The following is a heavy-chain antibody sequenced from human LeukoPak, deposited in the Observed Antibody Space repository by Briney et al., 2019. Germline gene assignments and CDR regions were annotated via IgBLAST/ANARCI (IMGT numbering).Heavy chain of an antibody. J-gene: IGHJ3*02. CDR3: ARARYCSSTRCYGPEDDAFDI. CDR2: ISGYNGNT. V-gene: IGHV1-18*01. D-gene: IGHD2-2*01. Sequence: GASVKVSCKASGYSFTRYGISWVRQAPGQGLEWMVWISGYNGNTNYAQKFQGRVTMTTDTSTSTAYMELRSLRYDDTAVYYCARARYCSSTRCYGPEDDAFDIWGQGTMVTVSS. CDR1: GYSFTRYG.